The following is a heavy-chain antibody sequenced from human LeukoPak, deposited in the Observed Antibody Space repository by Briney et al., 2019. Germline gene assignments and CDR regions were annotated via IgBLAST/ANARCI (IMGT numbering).Heavy chain of an antibody. V-gene: IGHV3-15*01. CDR2: IKSRTDGETT. Sequence: GGSLRLSCTASGFTFSGVWMTWVRQAPGKGLEWVGRIKSRTDGETTDYAAPVKGRFSISRDDSENTLYPQMNSLKNEETAVYFCTTVHGAGPVNFDYWGQGSLVTVSS. CDR1: GFTFSGVW. J-gene: IGHJ4*02. CDR3: TTVHGAGPVNFDY. D-gene: IGHD3-16*01.